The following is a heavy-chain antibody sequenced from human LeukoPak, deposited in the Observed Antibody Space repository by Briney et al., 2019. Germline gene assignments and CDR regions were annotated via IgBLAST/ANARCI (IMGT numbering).Heavy chain of an antibody. D-gene: IGHD6-13*01. J-gene: IGHJ4*02. CDR1: GFTFSSCE. CDR2: ISSSGRTI. Sequence: PGGSLRLSCAASGFTFSSCEMNWVRQAPGKGLEWVSFISSSGRTIYYADSVKGRFTISRDNAKNSLYLQMNSLRAEDTAIYYCANSAAVGTFYWGQGTLVTVSS. CDR3: ANSAAVGTFY. V-gene: IGHV3-48*03.